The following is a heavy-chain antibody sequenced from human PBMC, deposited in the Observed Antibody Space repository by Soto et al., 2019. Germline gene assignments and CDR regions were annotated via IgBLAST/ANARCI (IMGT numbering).Heavy chain of an antibody. CDR2: IYIDDT. J-gene: IGHJ4*02. V-gene: IGHV1-18*01. CDR3: ARDRDWNLDY. Sequence: ASVKVSCKASVYTFSNYGFSWLRQAPGQGLEWMGWIYIDDTKYAQNLQGRVTMTTDTSTSTVYMELRSLTADDTAVYYCARDRDWNLDYWGQGTLVTVSS. D-gene: IGHD1-1*01. CDR1: VYTFSNYG.